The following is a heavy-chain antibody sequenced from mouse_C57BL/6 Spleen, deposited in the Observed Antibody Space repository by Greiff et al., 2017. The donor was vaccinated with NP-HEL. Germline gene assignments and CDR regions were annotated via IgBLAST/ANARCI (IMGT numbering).Heavy chain of an antibody. Sequence: VHLVESGPELVKPGASVKISCKASGYTFTDYYINWVKQRPGQGLEWIGWIFPGSGSTYYNEKFKGKATLTVDKSSSTAYMLLSSLTSEDSAVYFCARGGLLRPSGDFDYWGQGTTLTVSS. CDR1: GYTFTDYY. CDR2: IFPGSGST. V-gene: IGHV1-75*01. J-gene: IGHJ2*01. CDR3: ARGGLLRPSGDFDY. D-gene: IGHD1-2*01.